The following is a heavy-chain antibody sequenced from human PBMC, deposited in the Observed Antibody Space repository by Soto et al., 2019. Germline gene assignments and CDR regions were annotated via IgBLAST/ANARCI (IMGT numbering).Heavy chain of an antibody. D-gene: IGHD3-16*01. V-gene: IGHV4-34*01. CDR1: GGSFSGHS. CDR3: ARGGVDYLWGALNY. CDR2: INRSGST. J-gene: IGHJ4*02. Sequence: QVQLLQWGAGLLKPSETLSLTCAVYGGSFSGHSWTWIRQPPGKGLEWIGEINRSGSTKYNPSLKSRVTISVDTSKNQFSLRLSSVTAAVTAVYSSARGGVDYLWGALNYWGQGTLVTVSS.